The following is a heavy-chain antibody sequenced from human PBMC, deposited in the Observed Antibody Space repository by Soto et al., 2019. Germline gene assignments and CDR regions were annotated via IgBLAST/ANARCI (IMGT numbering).Heavy chain of an antibody. CDR2: INPSGGST. CDR3: AREPVVTAINDAFDI. CDR1: GYTFTSYY. D-gene: IGHD2-21*02. Sequence: ASVKVSCKASGYTFTSYYMHWVRQAPGQGLEWMGIINPSGGSTSYAQKFQGRVTMTRDTSTSTVYMELSSLRSEDTAVYYCAREPVVTAINDAFDIWGQGTMVTVSS. J-gene: IGHJ3*02. V-gene: IGHV1-46*01.